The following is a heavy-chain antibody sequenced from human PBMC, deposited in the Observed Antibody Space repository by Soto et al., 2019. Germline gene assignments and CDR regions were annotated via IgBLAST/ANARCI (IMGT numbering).Heavy chain of an antibody. Sequence: PSESLSLTGTVSGGSISSGGYYWSWILQHPGKGLEWIGYIYYSGSTYYNPSLKSRVTISVDTSKNQFSLKLSSVTAADTAVYYCARDFIAAAGTNYYYYGMDVWGQGTTVTAP. CDR1: GGSISSGGYY. V-gene: IGHV4-31*03. CDR2: IYYSGST. D-gene: IGHD6-13*01. J-gene: IGHJ6*02. CDR3: ARDFIAAAGTNYYYYGMDV.